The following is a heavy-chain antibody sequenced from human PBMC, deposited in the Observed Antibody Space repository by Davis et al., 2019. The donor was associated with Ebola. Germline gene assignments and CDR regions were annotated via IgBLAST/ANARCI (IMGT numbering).Heavy chain of an antibody. Sequence: PGGSLRLSCAASGFTFSSYWMSWVRQAPGKGLEWVANIKQDGSEKYYADSVKGRFTISRDNSKNTLYLQMNSLRAEDTAVYYCARDPGEHWYFDLWGRGTLVTVSS. J-gene: IGHJ2*01. V-gene: IGHV3-7*03. CDR2: IKQDGSEK. D-gene: IGHD3-16*01. CDR3: ARDPGEHWYFDL. CDR1: GFTFSSYW.